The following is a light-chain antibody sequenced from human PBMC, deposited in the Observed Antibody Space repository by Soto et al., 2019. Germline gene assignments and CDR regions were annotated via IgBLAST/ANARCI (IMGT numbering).Light chain of an antibody. Sequence: EIVLTQSPATLSLSPGERATLSCRASQSIRSYLAWYQQKPGQAPRPLIFDASNRATGIPARFSGSGSGTDFTLTISSLEPEDFAVYYCQQRSSWPPFTFGGGTKVDIK. CDR3: QQRSSWPPFT. J-gene: IGKJ4*01. CDR2: DAS. V-gene: IGKV3-11*01. CDR1: QSIRSY.